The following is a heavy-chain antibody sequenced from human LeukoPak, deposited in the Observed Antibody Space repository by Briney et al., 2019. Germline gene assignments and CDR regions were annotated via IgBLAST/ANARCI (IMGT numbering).Heavy chain of an antibody. CDR1: GGSISSGGYY. Sequence: PSQTLSPTCTVSGGSISSGGYYWSWIRQPPGKGLECIGYIYYSGSTNYNPSLKSRVTISVDTSKNQFSLKLSSVTAADTAVYYCARGYSSSWTDYWGQGTLVTVSS. CDR2: IYYSGST. J-gene: IGHJ4*02. D-gene: IGHD6-13*01. CDR3: ARGYSSSWTDY. V-gene: IGHV4-61*08.